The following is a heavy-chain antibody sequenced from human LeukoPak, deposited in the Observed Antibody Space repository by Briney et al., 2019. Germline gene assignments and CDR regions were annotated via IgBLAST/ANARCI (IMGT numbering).Heavy chain of an antibody. CDR2: ISGSGSTI. CDR1: GFTFSSYE. CDR3: ARVPGYYGMDV. J-gene: IGHJ6*02. Sequence: GGSLRLSCAASGFTFSSYEMNWVRQAPGKGLEWVSYISGSGSTIYYADSVKGRFTISRDNAKNSLYLQMNSLRAEDTAVYYCARVPGYYGMDVWGQGTTVTVSS. V-gene: IGHV3-48*03.